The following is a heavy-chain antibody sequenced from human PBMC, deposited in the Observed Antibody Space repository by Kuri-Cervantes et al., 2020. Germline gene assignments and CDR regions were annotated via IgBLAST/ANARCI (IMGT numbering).Heavy chain of an antibody. CDR2: ISWNSGSI. D-gene: IGHD1-26*01. CDR1: GFTFDDYA. V-gene: IGHV3-9*01. J-gene: IGHJ6*02. Sequence: LSLTCAASGFTFDDYAMHWVRQAPGKGLEWVSGISWNSGSIGYADSVKGRFTISRDNAKNSLYLQMNSLRAEDTALYYCAKDRTSGSYYDVRGQGTTVTVSS. CDR3: AKDRTSGSYYDV.